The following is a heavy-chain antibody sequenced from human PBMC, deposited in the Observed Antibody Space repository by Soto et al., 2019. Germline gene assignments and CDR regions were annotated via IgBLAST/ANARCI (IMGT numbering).Heavy chain of an antibody. CDR1: GGSIRSGDYY. D-gene: IGHD1-26*01. J-gene: IGHJ4*02. V-gene: IGHV4-30-4*01. CDR2: IYYSGST. Sequence: KPSETLSLTCTVSGGSIRSGDYYWSWIRQPPGKGLESIGYIYYSGSTYYNPSLKSRVTISVDTSKNQFSLKLSSVTAADTAVYYCARDAAVGLFDYWGQGTLVTVSS. CDR3: ARDAAVGLFDY.